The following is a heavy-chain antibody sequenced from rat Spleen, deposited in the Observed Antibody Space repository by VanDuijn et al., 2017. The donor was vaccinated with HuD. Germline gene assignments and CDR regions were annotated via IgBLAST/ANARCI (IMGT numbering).Heavy chain of an antibody. V-gene: IGHV3-1*01. CDR1: GYSITSNY. J-gene: IGHJ3*01. CDR2: MSYSGTT. D-gene: IGHD1-12*02. Sequence: EVQLQESGPGLVKPSQSLSLTCSVTGYSITSNYWGWIRKFPGNKMECLGYMSYSGTTGYNPSLKSRISITRDTSKNQFFLQVNSVTTDDTATYYCARSDGVHYFLPFADWGQGSLVTVSS. CDR3: ARSDGVHYFLPFAD.